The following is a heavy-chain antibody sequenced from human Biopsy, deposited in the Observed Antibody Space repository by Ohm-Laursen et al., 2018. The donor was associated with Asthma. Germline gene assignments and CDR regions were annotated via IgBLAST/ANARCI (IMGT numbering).Heavy chain of an antibody. CDR3: ARAVDYSHYYGIDV. D-gene: IGHD3-10*01. V-gene: IGHV1-18*01. CDR1: GYTFNSAG. J-gene: IGHJ6*02. CDR2: ISVYNGNT. Sequence: WVKVSCQTSGYTFNSAGITWVRQAPGQGLEWMGWISVYNGNTKAAQKLQGRVTMITDTSTSTAYMELRSLRSDDTAVYFCARAVDYSHYYGIDVWGQGTTVTVS.